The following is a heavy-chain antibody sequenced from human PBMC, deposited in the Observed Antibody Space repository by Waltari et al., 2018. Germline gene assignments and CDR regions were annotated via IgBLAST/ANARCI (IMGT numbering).Heavy chain of an antibody. CDR3: ARSRDGYNYYFDY. CDR1: GGSISSGGSS. J-gene: IGHJ4*02. Sequence: QVQLQESGPGLVKPSQTLSLTCTVSGGSISSGGSSWSWIRQHPGKGREWIGYIYYSGSTYYNPSLKSRVTISVDTSKNQFSLKLSSVTAADTAVYYCARSRDGYNYYFDYWGQGTLVTVSS. CDR2: IYYSGST. V-gene: IGHV4-31*03. D-gene: IGHD5-12*01.